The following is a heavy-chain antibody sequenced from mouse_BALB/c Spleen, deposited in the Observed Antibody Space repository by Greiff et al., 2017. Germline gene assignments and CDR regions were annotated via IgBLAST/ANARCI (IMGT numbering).Heavy chain of an antibody. Sequence: EVKLMESGGGLVQPGGSLKLSCAASGFTFSSYTMSWVRQTPEKRLEWVAYISNGGGSTYYPDTVKGRFTISRDNAKNTLYLQMSSLKSEDTAMYYCARRGWDYWGQGTSVTVSS. CDR1: GFTFSSYT. V-gene: IGHV5-12-2*01. J-gene: IGHJ4*01. CDR3: ARRGWDY. CDR2: ISNGGGST.